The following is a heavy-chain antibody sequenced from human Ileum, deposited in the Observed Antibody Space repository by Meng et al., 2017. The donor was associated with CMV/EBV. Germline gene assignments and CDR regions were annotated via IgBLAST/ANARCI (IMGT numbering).Heavy chain of an antibody. Sequence: GESLKISCSPSGFTFSIYWMTWVRQPPGKGLEWVANIQPDGTAKYYVDSVKGRFTISRDNAKNSLYLQMNSLRVEDTAVYYCARSLGGFDHWGQGTLVTAPQ. CDR2: IQPDGTAK. J-gene: IGHJ4*02. CDR1: GFTFSIYW. V-gene: IGHV3-7*01. CDR3: ARSLGGFDH. D-gene: IGHD3-16*01.